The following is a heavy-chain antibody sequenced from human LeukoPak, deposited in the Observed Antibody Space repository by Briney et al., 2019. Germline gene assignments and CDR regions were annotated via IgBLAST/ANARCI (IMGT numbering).Heavy chain of an antibody. CDR1: GYTFSSYD. CDR3: ARATRYCSSTSCWYYFDY. J-gene: IGHJ4*02. Sequence: ASVKVSCKASGYTFSSYDINWVRQATGQRLEWMGWMNPNSGNTGYAQKFQGRVTMTRNTSISTAYMELSSLRSEDTAVYYCARATRYCSSTSCWYYFDYWGQGTLVTVSS. D-gene: IGHD2-2*01. V-gene: IGHV1-8*01. CDR2: MNPNSGNT.